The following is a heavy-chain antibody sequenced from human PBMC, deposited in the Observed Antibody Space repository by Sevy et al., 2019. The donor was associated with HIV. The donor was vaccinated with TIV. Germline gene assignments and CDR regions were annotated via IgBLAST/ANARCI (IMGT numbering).Heavy chain of an antibody. V-gene: IGHV1-18*01. CDR2: ISAYNGNT. D-gene: IGHD2-8*01. CDR3: ARSQYCTNGVCYHHFDY. Sequence: ASVKVSCKASGYTFTSYGISWVRQAPGQGLEWMGWISAYNGNTNYAQKLQGRVTMTTDTSTSTAYMELRSLRSDDTAVYYCARSQYCTNGVCYHHFDYWGQGTLVTVSS. CDR1: GYTFTSYG. J-gene: IGHJ4*02.